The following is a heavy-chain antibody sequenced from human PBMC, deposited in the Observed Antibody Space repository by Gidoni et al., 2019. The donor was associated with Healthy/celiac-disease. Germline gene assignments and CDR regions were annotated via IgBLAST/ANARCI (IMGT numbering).Heavy chain of an antibody. V-gene: IGHV3-23*04. D-gene: IGHD4-17*01. Sequence: EVQLVESGGSLVQPGGSLRLSCSASGFTFSSYAMSWVRQAPGKGLEWVSAISGSGGSTYYADSVKGRFTISRDNSKNTLYLQMNSLRAEDTAVYYCAKDGAYGDYEGYFDYWGQGTLVTVSS. CDR1: GFTFSSYA. CDR3: AKDGAYGDYEGYFDY. CDR2: ISGSGGST. J-gene: IGHJ4*02.